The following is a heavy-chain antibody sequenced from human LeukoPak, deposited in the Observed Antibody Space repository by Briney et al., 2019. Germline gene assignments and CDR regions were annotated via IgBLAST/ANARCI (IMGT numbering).Heavy chain of an antibody. V-gene: IGHV4-34*01. CDR1: GGSFSGYY. Sequence: SETLSLTCAVYGGSFSGYYWSWIRQPPGKGLEWIGEINNSGSTNYNPSLKSRVTISVDTSKNQFALKMSSVTAADTAVYYCARQPAVVRGYFDYWGQGTLVTVSS. D-gene: IGHD2-2*01. CDR3: ARQPAVVRGYFDY. J-gene: IGHJ4*02. CDR2: INNSGST.